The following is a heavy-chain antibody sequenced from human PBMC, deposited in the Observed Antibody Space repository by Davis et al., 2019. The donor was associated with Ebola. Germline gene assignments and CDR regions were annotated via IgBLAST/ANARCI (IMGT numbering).Heavy chain of an antibody. J-gene: IGHJ6*02. Sequence: PGGSLRLSCAASGFTFSSYSMNWVRQAPGKGLEWVSSISSSSSYIYYADSVKGRFTISRDNAKNSLYLQMNSLRAEDTAVYYCARDGLSSGWLHYYGMDVWGQGTTVTVSS. CDR3: ARDGLSSGWLHYYGMDV. D-gene: IGHD6-19*01. V-gene: IGHV3-21*04. CDR1: GFTFSSYS. CDR2: ISSSSSYI.